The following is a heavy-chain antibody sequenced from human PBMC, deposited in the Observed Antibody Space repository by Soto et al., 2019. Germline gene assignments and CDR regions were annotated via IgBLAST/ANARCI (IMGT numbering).Heavy chain of an antibody. Sequence: EVQLLQSGGGLVQPGGSLTLACAASGFTFRDYTMSWVRQAPWKALESISAILRDYTPYYADSVRGRFSISRDTSKNTLYLEMKSLRAEDTAVYYCARRTNGYFGYWGQGAQVTVPS. CDR2: ILRDYTP. CDR3: ARRTNGYFGY. CDR1: GFTFRDYT. V-gene: IGHV3-23*05. J-gene: IGHJ4*02. D-gene: IGHD2-8*01.